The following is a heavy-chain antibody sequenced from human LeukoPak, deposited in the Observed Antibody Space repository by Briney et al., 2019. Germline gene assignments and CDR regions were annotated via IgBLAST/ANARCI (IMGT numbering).Heavy chain of an antibody. D-gene: IGHD4-17*01. V-gene: IGHV3-21*06. CDR2: ISHSGNHT. CDR3: GRDLPTVTSIDY. J-gene: IGHJ4*02. CDR1: GFTFTNYA. Sequence: GGSLRLSCAASGFTFTNYAMSWVRQAPGKGLEWVSAISHSGNHTYYADSVKGRFTISRDNAKNSLYLQMNSLRAEDTAVYYCGRDLPTVTSIDYWGQGTLVTVSS.